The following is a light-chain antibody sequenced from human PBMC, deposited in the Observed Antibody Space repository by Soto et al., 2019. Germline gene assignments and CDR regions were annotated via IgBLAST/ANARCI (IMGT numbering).Light chain of an antibody. CDR2: WAS. Sequence: DVVMTQSPDSLAVSLGERATINCKSSQSLLYRSTNKNYLAWYQQKPGQPPKLLIYWASTRNSGVPDRFSGSGSGTDFTLTISRLQAEDVAVYSCQQYYVTPRTFGQGTKVEI. V-gene: IGKV4-1*01. CDR1: QSLLYRSTNKNY. CDR3: QQYYVTPRT. J-gene: IGKJ1*01.